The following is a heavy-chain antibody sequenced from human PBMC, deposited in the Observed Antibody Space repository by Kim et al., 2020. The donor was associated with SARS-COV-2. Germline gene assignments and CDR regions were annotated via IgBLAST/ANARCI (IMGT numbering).Heavy chain of an antibody. D-gene: IGHD3-22*01. CDR2: IYYSGST. J-gene: IGHJ3*02. CDR3: ARVPTNYYDSSGYWYDDGFDI. V-gene: IGHV4-39*07. Sequence: SETLSLTCTVSGGSISSISYYWGWIRQPPGKGLEWIGSIYYSGSTYYNPSLKSRVTISVDTSKNQFSLKLSSVTAADTAVYYCARVPTNYYDSSGYWYDDGFDIWGQGTMVTVSS. CDR1: GGSISSISYY.